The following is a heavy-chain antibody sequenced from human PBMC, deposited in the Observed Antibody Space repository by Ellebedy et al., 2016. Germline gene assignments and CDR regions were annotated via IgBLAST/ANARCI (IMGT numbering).Heavy chain of an antibody. CDR3: ARVYCSGGSCYSAYFDY. Sequence: SETLSLTCTVSGGSISSGGYYWSWIRQHPGKGLEWIGYIYYSGSTYYHPSLKSRVTISVDTSKNQFSLKLSSVTAADTAVYYCARVYCSGGSCYSAYFDYWGQGTLVTVSS. J-gene: IGHJ4*02. V-gene: IGHV4-31*03. CDR2: IYYSGST. CDR1: GGSISSGGYY. D-gene: IGHD2-15*01.